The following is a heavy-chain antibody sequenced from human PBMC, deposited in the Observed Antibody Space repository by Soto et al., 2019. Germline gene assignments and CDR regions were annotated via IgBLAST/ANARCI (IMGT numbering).Heavy chain of an antibody. Sequence: RRALRLSCATSGLTFSNYAMSWVRQAPGGGLEWVSSMSGSSSTTYYADSVRGRFTISRDRPKNTLYLQMSSLRAEDTALYYCAKNQERELPRVIDFWGQGTLVTVSS. CDR1: GLTFSNYA. D-gene: IGHD1-7*01. CDR3: AKNQERELPRVIDF. CDR2: MSGSSSTT. J-gene: IGHJ4*02. V-gene: IGHV3-23*01.